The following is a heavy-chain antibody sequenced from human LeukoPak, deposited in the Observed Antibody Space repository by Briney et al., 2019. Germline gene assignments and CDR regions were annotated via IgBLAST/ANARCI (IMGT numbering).Heavy chain of an antibody. CDR3: ARVTGILRANHYFDY. J-gene: IGHJ4*02. D-gene: IGHD1-26*01. Sequence: PSETLSLTCTVSGGSISSGSYYWSWLRQPAGKGLEWIGRIYTSGSTNYNPSLKSRVTISVDTSKNQFSLKLSSVTAADTAVYYCARVTGILRANHYFDYWGQGTLVTVSS. CDR1: GGSISSGSYY. V-gene: IGHV4-61*02. CDR2: IYTSGST.